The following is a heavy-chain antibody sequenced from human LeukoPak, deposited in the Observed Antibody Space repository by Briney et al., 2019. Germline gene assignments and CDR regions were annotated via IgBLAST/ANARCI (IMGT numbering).Heavy chain of an antibody. CDR2: IYYSGST. V-gene: IGHV4-59*01. J-gene: IGHJ4*02. D-gene: IGHD3-22*01. Sequence: SETLSLTCTVSGGSISSYYWSWIRQPPGKGLEWIGYIYYSGSTNYNPSLKSRVTISVDTSKNQFSLKLSSVTAADTAVYYCARDEASSGYYLYYWGQGTLVTVSS. CDR1: GGSISSYY. CDR3: ARDEASSGYYLYY.